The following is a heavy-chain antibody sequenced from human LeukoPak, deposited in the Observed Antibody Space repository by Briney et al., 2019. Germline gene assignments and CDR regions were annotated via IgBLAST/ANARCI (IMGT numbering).Heavy chain of an antibody. D-gene: IGHD3-3*01. CDR3: ARGQSSGYLFDY. Sequence: SETLSLTCAVYGGSFSGYYWSWIRQPPGKGLEWIGEINHSGSTNYNPSLKSRVTISVDTSKNQFSLKLSSVTAADTAVYYCARGQSSGYLFDYWGQGTLVTVSS. CDR1: GGSFSGYY. J-gene: IGHJ4*02. V-gene: IGHV4-34*01. CDR2: INHSGST.